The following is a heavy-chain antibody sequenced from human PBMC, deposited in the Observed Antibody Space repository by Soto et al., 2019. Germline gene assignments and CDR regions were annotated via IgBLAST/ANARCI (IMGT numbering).Heavy chain of an antibody. CDR1: GFSVSSPKIS. J-gene: IGHJ5*02. D-gene: IGHD2-21*01. Sequence: QVTLKESGPVLVKPTETLTLTCAVSGFSVSSPKISVSWIRQPPGKALEWLAQIFSSDETSYNTSLKSRLTISKDISKSQVVLTMTDMDPMDTATYYCAWVPDWADLFDPWGQGILVTVSS. CDR2: IFSSDET. V-gene: IGHV2-26*01. CDR3: AWVPDWADLFDP.